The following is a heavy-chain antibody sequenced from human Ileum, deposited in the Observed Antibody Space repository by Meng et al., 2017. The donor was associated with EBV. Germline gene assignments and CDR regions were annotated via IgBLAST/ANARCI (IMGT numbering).Heavy chain of an antibody. CDR2: IFHIGST. Sequence: HVQLQESGPRLVKPSGTLSLTCAVSGGSVISNNWWSWVRQPPGKGLEWIGEIFHIGSTNNSPSLKSRVTISVDNSKNQFSLSLTSVTAADTAIYYCAKVSLTGTFYDHWGQGILVTVSS. CDR1: GGSVISNNW. J-gene: IGHJ4*02. V-gene: IGHV4-4*02. CDR3: AKVSLTGTFYDH. D-gene: IGHD3-9*01.